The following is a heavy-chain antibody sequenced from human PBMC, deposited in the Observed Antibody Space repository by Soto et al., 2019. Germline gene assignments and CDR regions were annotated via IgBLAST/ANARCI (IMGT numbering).Heavy chain of an antibody. D-gene: IGHD4-4*01. V-gene: IGHV1-18*01. CDR3: AREGLYSHYAEYFHH. CDR2: ISGYSGHT. CDR1: GYTFNTYG. J-gene: IGHJ1*01. Sequence: QVQLVQSGAEVKRPGASVKVSCKTSGYTFNTYGITWVRQAPGQGLEWMGWISGYSGHTKYAEKVHGRVTMTTDPFTSTGYMELSRLTYEDTAVYYCAREGLYSHYAEYFHHWGQGTLVTVSS.